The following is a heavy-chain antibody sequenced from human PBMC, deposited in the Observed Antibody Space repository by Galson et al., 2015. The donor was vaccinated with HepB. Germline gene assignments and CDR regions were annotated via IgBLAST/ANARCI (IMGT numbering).Heavy chain of an antibody. D-gene: IGHD2-2*01. CDR3: ARDPGVCRSSTSCYEGAFDI. CDR2: ISSSSSYI. V-gene: IGHV3-21*04. Sequence: SLRLSCAASGFTFSSYSMNWVRQAPGKGLEWVSSISSSSSYIYYADSVKGRFTIPSDNAKNSLYLQMNSLRAEDTAVYYCARDPGVCRSSTSCYEGAFDIWGQGTMVTVAS. CDR1: GFTFSSYS. J-gene: IGHJ3*02.